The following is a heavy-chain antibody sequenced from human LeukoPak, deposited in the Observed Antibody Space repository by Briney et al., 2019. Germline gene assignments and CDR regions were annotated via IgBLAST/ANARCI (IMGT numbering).Heavy chain of an antibody. Sequence: SVKVSCKASGGTFSSYAISWVRQAPGQGLEWMGGIIPIFGTANYAQKFQGRVTITADESTSTAYMELSSLRSEDTAVYYCARDLPYSGYGKYYYYYMDVWGKGTTVTISS. D-gene: IGHD5-12*01. CDR1: GGTFSSYA. CDR2: IIPIFGTA. CDR3: ARDLPYSGYGKYYYYYMDV. V-gene: IGHV1-69*13. J-gene: IGHJ6*03.